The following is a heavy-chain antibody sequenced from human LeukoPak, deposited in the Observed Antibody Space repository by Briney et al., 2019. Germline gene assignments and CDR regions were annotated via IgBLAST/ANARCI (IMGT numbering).Heavy chain of an antibody. V-gene: IGHV3-48*02. J-gene: IGHJ3*01. CDR2: ISSSSSTI. CDR3: AGGPPPYDSSGSLD. Sequence: GGSLRLSCAASGFTFSSYSMNWVRQAPGKGLEWVSYISSSSSTIYYADSVKGRFTISRDNAKNSLYLQMNSLRDEDTAVYYCAGGPPPYDSSGSLDWGQGTMVTVSS. CDR1: GFTFSSYS. D-gene: IGHD3-22*01.